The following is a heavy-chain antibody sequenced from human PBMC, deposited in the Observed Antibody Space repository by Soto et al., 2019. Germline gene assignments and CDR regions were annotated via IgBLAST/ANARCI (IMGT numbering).Heavy chain of an antibody. V-gene: IGHV3-73*01. CDR2: IRTKSNGYAT. D-gene: IGHD6-6*01. J-gene: IGHJ4*02. Sequence: GGSLRLSCAASGFTFSGSAIHWVRQASGKGLEWVARIRTKSNGYATTYAASVKGRFTISRDDSRNMAYLQMNGLKTEDTAMYYCSRVEYVTSSPIGWGQGTLVTVSS. CDR1: GFTFSGSA. CDR3: SRVEYVTSSPIG.